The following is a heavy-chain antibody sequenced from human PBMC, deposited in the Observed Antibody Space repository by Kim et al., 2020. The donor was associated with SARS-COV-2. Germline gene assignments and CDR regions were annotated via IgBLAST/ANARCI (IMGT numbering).Heavy chain of an antibody. J-gene: IGHJ6*02. V-gene: IGHV4-39*01. CDR2: ST. CDR3: ARLIRLVGLDV. D-gene: IGHD1-1*01. Sequence: STDYNPSLKSRVTISVDTSKNQFSLKLSSVTAADTAGYYCARLIRLVGLDVWAKGPRSPSP.